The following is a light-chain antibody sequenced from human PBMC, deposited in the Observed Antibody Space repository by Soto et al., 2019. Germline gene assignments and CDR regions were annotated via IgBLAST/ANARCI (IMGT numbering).Light chain of an antibody. Sequence: QSVLTQPPSASGTPGQRVSISCSGASSNVGGNSVNWYQQLPGTAPTLLIYSNDRRPSGVPDRLSASKSGTSASLAISGLQSEYEAVYYCAAWDDTLNGVVFGGGTKLTVL. CDR1: SSNVGGNS. J-gene: IGLJ2*01. CDR2: SND. V-gene: IGLV1-44*01. CDR3: AAWDDTLNGVV.